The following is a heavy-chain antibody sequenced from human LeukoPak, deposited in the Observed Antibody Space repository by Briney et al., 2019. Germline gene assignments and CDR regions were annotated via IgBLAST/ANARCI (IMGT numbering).Heavy chain of an antibody. Sequence: GGFLRLSCAASGFTFSGYYMHWVRQAPGKGLVWVSRINSDGSGTTYADSVKGRFTVSRDNAKNTLYLQMNSLRVEDTAMYYCTRVFAGDEYSSSGYWGQGTLVTVSS. CDR3: TRVFAGDEYSSSGY. D-gene: IGHD6-13*01. V-gene: IGHV3-74*01. CDR1: GFTFSGYY. CDR2: INSDGSGT. J-gene: IGHJ4*02.